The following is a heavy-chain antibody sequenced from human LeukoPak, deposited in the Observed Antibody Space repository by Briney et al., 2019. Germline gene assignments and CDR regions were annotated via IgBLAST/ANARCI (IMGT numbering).Heavy chain of an antibody. V-gene: IGHV3-9*03. CDR3: AKDHGYSYGRGFDY. J-gene: IGHJ4*02. CDR2: ISWNSGSI. Sequence: GGSLRLSCAASGFTFDDYAMHWVRQAPGKGLEWVSGISWNSGSIGYADSVKGRFTISRDNAKNSLYLQINSLRAEDMALYYCAKDHGYSYGRGFDYWGQGTLVTVSS. D-gene: IGHD5-18*01. CDR1: GFTFDDYA.